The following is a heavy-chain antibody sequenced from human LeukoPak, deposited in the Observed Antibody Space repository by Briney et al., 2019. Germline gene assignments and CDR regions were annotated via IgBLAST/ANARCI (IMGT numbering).Heavy chain of an antibody. D-gene: IGHD6-13*01. CDR3: ARVNIAAPGY. Sequence: PGGSLRLSCAASGFTFSSYSMNWVRQAPGKGLEWVSSISSSSSYIYYADSVKGRFTISRDNANNSLYLQMNSLRAEDTAVYYCARVNIAAPGYWGQGTLVTVSS. J-gene: IGHJ4*02. CDR2: ISSSSSYI. CDR1: GFTFSSYS. V-gene: IGHV3-21*01.